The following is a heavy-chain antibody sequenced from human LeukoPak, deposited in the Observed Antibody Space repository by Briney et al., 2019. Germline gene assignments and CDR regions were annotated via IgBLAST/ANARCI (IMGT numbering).Heavy chain of an antibody. CDR3: ARGRVSSSTWCSTYYYYFYMDV. CDR1: GGSISSYY. CDR2: IYYSGST. Sequence: SETLSLTCTVSGGSISSYYWSWIRQPPGKGLEWIGYIYYSGSTNFNPSLNGRVSISRDTTNNLFSLRLRSVTAADTAVYFCARGRVSSSTWCSTYYYYFYMDVWGKGTTVTVSS. D-gene: IGHD4/OR15-4a*01. J-gene: IGHJ6*03. V-gene: IGHV4-59*01.